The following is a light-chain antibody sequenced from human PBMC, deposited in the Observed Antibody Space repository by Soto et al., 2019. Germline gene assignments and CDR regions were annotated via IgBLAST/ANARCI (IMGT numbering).Light chain of an antibody. CDR1: QSISSN. J-gene: IGKJ5*01. CDR2: GAS. V-gene: IGKV3-15*01. CDR3: QQYNNWPLT. Sequence: DIVMTQSPATLSVSPGERATLSCRASQSISSNLAWYQQKPGQAPRLLIDGASTRATGISARFSGSGSGTEFTLTIRSLQSEDLAVYYCQQYNNWPLTFGQGTRLEIK.